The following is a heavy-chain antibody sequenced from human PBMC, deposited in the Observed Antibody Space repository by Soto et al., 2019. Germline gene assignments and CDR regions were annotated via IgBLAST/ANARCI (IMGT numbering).Heavy chain of an antibody. V-gene: IGHV4-34*02. CDR2: INHSGST. J-gene: IGHJ4*02. Sequence: QVQLQQWGAGLLKPSETLSLTCAVYGGSFSGYYWSWIRQPPGKGLEWIGEINHSGSTNYNPSLKSRVTISVETSKNQFSLKLSSVTAADTAVYYCARGRIEYSSSFDYWGQGTLVTVSS. D-gene: IGHD6-6*01. CDR1: GGSFSGYY. CDR3: ARGRIEYSSSFDY.